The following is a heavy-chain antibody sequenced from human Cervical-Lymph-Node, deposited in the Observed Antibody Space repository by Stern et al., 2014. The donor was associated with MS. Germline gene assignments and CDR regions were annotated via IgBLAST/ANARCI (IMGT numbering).Heavy chain of an antibody. D-gene: IGHD3-16*01. Sequence: VQLVESGAEVKKPGASVNVSCKASGYTFSSFAITWVRQAPGQGLEWMGTITVYNGNTNYAQRGQDRVTMTTDTSTNTAYMEVRTLGSDDTAVYYWARGWGDTRHWGQGTLVTVSS. CDR2: ITVYNGNT. CDR3: ARGWGDTRH. V-gene: IGHV1-18*01. CDR1: GYTFSSFA. J-gene: IGHJ4*02.